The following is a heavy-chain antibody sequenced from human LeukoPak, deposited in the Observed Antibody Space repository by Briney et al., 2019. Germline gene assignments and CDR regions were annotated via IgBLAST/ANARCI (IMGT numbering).Heavy chain of an antibody. CDR2: IYHGGTT. Sequence: PSQTLSLTCTVSGGSVSSGSYYWSWIRQPPGKGLEWIGEIYHGGTTNYNPSLKSRVTISIDKSKNHFSLNLSSVSAADTAVYYCATTTVTPNGDAFDIWGQGTLVTVSS. CDR3: ATTTVTPNGDAFDI. V-gene: IGHV4-61*03. D-gene: IGHD4-17*01. J-gene: IGHJ3*02. CDR1: GGSVSSGSYY.